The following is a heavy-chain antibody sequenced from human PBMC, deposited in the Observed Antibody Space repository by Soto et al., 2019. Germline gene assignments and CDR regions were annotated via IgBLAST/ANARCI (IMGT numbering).Heavy chain of an antibody. CDR2: IYHSGST. CDR1: GGSISSGGYS. CDR3: ARAIVGATLDY. V-gene: IGHV4-30-2*01. J-gene: IGHJ4*02. Sequence: SETLSLTXAVSGGSISSGGYSWSWIRQPPGKGLEWIGYIYHSGSTYYNPSLKSRVTILVDRSKNQFSLQLNSVTPEDTAVYYCARAIVGATLDYWGQGTLVTVSS. D-gene: IGHD1-26*01.